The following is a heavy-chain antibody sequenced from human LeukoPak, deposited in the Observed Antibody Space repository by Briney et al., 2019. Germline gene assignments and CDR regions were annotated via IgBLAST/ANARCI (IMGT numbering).Heavy chain of an antibody. CDR2: IYPGDSDT. CDR1: GYNFSNYW. J-gene: IGHJ4*02. Sequence: GESLKISCKGSGYNFSNYWIGWVRHLPGKGLEWMGFIYPGDSDTRYSPSFQGQVTISADKSISTAYLQWSSLKASDTAMYYCARLGTTVTLPTDYWGQGTLVTVSS. D-gene: IGHD4-17*01. V-gene: IGHV5-51*01. CDR3: ARLGTTVTLPTDY.